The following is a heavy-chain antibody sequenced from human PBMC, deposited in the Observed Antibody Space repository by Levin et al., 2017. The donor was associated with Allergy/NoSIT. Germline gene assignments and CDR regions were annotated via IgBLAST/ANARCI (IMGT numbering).Heavy chain of an antibody. D-gene: IGHD5-24*01. CDR3: ARVSGYNTDY. V-gene: IGHV1-18*01. CDR2: ISGYNGNT. J-gene: IGHJ4*02. CDR1: GYIFTSYG. Sequence: ASVKVSCKASGYIFTSYGISWVRQAPGQGLEWMGWISGYNGNTKSAQKLQGRVTMTTDTSTTTAYMELRSLRSDDTAVYYCARVSGYNTDYWGQGTLVTVSS.